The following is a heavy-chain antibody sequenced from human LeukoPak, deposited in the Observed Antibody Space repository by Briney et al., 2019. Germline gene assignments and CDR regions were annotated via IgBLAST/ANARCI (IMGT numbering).Heavy chain of an antibody. D-gene: IGHD2-2*01. CDR1: GFTFSSYG. V-gene: IGHV3-30*02. J-gene: IGHJ4*02. Sequence: VGSLRLSCAASGFTFSSYGMHWVRQAPGKGLEWVACIHFDGSTKYSGDSVKGRFTVSRDNSKNTLYLQMNSLRPEDTAVYYCAKDQCTRTSCDGYPGHWGQGTLVTVSS. CDR3: AKDQCTRTSCDGYPGH. CDR2: IHFDGSTK.